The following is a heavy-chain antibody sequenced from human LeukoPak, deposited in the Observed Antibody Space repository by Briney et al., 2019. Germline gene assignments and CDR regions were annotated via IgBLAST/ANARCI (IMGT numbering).Heavy chain of an antibody. V-gene: IGHV4-30-4*01. D-gene: IGHD3/OR15-3a*01. CDR1: GGSISSGDYY. Sequence: SQTLTLTCTVSGGSISSGDYYWSWIRQPPGKGLEWIGEINRGGSTNYNPSLKSRVSISADPSKKQFSLRLNSVTAADTAVYYCARGRGTGSYYGYWGQGTLVTVSS. CDR3: ARGRGTGSYYGY. CDR2: INRGGST. J-gene: IGHJ4*03.